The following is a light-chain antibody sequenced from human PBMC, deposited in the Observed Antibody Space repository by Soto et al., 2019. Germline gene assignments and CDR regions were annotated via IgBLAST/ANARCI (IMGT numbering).Light chain of an antibody. CDR1: QSVSSY. J-gene: IGKJ4*01. CDR2: DAS. CDR3: QQFSSYPLT. Sequence: EIVLTQSPATLSLSPGERATLSCRASQSVSSYLVWYQQRPGQAPRLLIYDASNRATGIPARFSGSGSGTDFTLTISSLKPEDFAVYYCQQFSSYPLTFGGGTKVDIK. V-gene: IGKV3-11*01.